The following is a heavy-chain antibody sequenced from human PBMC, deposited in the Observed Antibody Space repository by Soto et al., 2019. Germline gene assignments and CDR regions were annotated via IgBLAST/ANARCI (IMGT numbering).Heavy chain of an antibody. CDR2: ISSTGRTI. Sequence: GGSLRLSCGASGFTFSNYYMSWIRQAPGKGLEWVSYISSTGRTIYYADSVKGRFTVSRDNAQNSLSLKLNSLRVEDTAVYYCARSYSSGWEFGYWGQGTQVTVSS. J-gene: IGHJ4*02. CDR1: GFTFSNYY. CDR3: ARSYSSGWEFGY. V-gene: IGHV3-11*01. D-gene: IGHD6-19*01.